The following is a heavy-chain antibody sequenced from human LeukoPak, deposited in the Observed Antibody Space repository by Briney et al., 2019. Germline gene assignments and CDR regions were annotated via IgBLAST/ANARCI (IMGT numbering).Heavy chain of an antibody. D-gene: IGHD4-17*01. CDR3: ARDRGNYGELDY. J-gene: IGHJ4*02. Sequence: GASVKVSCKASGGTFSSYAISWVRQAPGQGLEWMGGIIPIFGKANYAQKFQGRVTITADESTSTASMELSSLRYEGTAVYYCARDRGNYGELDYWGQGTLVTVSS. CDR1: GGTFSSYA. CDR2: IIPIFGKA. V-gene: IGHV1-69*13.